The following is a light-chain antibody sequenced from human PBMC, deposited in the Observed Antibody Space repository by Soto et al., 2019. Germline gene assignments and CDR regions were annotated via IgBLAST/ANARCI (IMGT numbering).Light chain of an antibody. J-gene: IGLJ2*01. CDR3: CSYAGRSVI. CDR1: SNDVGNYNL. CDR2: EGT. Sequence: LTQSASVSGSPGQSITISCAGFSNDVGNYNLVSWYQQHPGKAPKVIIYEGTTRPSGVSNRFSGSESGNTASLTISGLQAEDEADYYCCSYAGRSVIFGGGTKLTVL. V-gene: IGLV2-23*01.